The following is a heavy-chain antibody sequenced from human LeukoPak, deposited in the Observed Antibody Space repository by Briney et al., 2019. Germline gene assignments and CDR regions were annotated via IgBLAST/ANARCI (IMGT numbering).Heavy chain of an antibody. CDR2: ISAYNGNT. CDR3: ARDATPGIAAAGTFDY. J-gene: IGHJ4*02. CDR1: GYTFTSYG. Sequence: ASVKVSCKASGYTFTSYGISWARQAPGQGLEWMGWISAYNGNTNYAQKLQGRVTMTTDTSTSTAYMELRSLRSDDTAVYYRARDATPGIAAAGTFDYWGQGTLVTVSS. V-gene: IGHV1-18*01. D-gene: IGHD6-13*01.